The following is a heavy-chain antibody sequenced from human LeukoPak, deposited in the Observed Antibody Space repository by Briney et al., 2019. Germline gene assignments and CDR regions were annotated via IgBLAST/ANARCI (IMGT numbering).Heavy chain of an antibody. Sequence: GESLKISCQGSGYSITSYWIGWVRQMPGKGLEWMGIIYPGDSDTRYSPSFQGQVTISADKSISTAYLQWSSLKASDTAMYYCARVDGGNLGYYYYYGMDVWGQGTTVTVSS. V-gene: IGHV5-51*01. J-gene: IGHJ6*02. CDR3: ARVDGGNLGYYYYYGMDV. CDR2: IYPGDSDT. D-gene: IGHD4-23*01. CDR1: GYSITSYW.